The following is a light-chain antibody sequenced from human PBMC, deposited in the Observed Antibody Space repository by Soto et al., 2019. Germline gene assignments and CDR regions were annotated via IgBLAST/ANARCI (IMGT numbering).Light chain of an antibody. V-gene: IGKV1-17*01. CDR1: QGIRHD. CDR2: AAS. Sequence: DIQMTQSPSSLSAFVGDTVSITCRASQGIRHDLGWYQVKPGKAPKRLIFAASSLQSGVPSRFSGSGSGTEFTLTISSLQPEDFGTYYCQQTSNTPQTFGGGTKVEIK. CDR3: QQTSNTPQT. J-gene: IGKJ4*01.